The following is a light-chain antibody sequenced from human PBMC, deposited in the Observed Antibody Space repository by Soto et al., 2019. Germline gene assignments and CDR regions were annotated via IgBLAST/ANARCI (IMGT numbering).Light chain of an antibody. V-gene: IGKV3-15*01. CDR2: GAS. Sequence: EIVTTQSPATLSVSPGERATLSCMAIQSVSSNLAWYHQKPGQAPRPLIYGASPRATGIPARFSGSGSGTDFTLTISSLEPEDSAVYYCQQRHMWPITFGQGTRLEIK. CDR3: QQRHMWPIT. CDR1: QSVSSN. J-gene: IGKJ5*01.